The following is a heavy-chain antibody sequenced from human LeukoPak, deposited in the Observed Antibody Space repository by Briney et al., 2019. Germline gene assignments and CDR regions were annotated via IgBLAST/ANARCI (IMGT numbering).Heavy chain of an antibody. CDR1: GYSFTSYW. CDR3: TAGGCSGGSCYSASEYFQH. J-gene: IGHJ1*01. CDR2: IYPGDSDT. D-gene: IGHD2-15*01. V-gene: IGHV5-51*01. Sequence: GESLKISCKGSGYSFTSYWIGWVRQMPGKGLEWMGIIYPGDSDTRYSPSFQGQVTISADKSISTAYLQWSSLKASDTAMYYCTAGGCSGGSCYSASEYFQHWGQGTLVTVSS.